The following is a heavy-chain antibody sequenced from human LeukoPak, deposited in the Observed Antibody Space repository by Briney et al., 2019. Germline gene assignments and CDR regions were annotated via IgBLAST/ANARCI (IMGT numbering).Heavy chain of an antibody. V-gene: IGHV3-48*04. CDR3: VMGTASGDDY. D-gene: IGHD5-18*01. Sequence: GGSLRLSCAASGFTFSSYSMNWVRQAPGKGLEWVSYISSSGSTIYYADSVKGRFTISRDNAKNSLYLQMNNLRAEDTAGYYCVMGTASGDDYWGQGTLVTVSS. CDR2: ISSSGSTI. J-gene: IGHJ4*02. CDR1: GFTFSSYS.